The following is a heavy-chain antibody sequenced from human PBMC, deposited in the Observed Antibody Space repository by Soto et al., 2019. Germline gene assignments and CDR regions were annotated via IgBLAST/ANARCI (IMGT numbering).Heavy chain of an antibody. CDR3: ARGQEGVVATH. CDR2: VKDGGHA. V-gene: IGHV4-34*01. Sequence: QVQLQQWGAGLLKPSETLSLNCAVTGGSLSDYYWSWIRQPPGKGLEWIGEVKDGGHANYSPSLRGRVTISSDTSKDQFLLRLHSVTAADTGAYYCARGQEGVVATHWDQVSLVTVSS. D-gene: IGHD5-12*01. J-gene: IGHJ4*02. CDR1: GGSLSDYY.